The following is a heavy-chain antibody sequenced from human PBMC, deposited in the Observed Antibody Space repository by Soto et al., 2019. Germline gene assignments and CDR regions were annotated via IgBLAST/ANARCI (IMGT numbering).Heavy chain of an antibody. Sequence: SETLSLTCTVSGGSISSYYWSWIRQPPGKGLEWIGYIYYSGSTNYNPSLKSRVTISVDTSKNQFSLKLSSVTAADTAVYYCARGKWEWELLGFHYYGMDVWGQRTTVTVS. CDR3: ARGKWEWELLGFHYYGMDV. CDR2: IYYSGST. J-gene: IGHJ6*02. CDR1: GGSISSYY. V-gene: IGHV4-59*01. D-gene: IGHD1-26*01.